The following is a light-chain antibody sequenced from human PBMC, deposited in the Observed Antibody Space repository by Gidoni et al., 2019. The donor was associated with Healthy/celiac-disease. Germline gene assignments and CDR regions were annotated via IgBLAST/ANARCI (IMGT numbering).Light chain of an antibody. CDR2: KAS. CDR1: HSISSW. Sequence: QMTQSPSTLSASVGDRVTITCRASHSISSWLAWYQQKPGKAPKLLIYKASSLESGVPSRFSGSGSGTEFTLTISSLQHDDFATYYCQQYNSYSAFGQGTKVEIK. CDR3: QQYNSYSA. V-gene: IGKV1-5*03. J-gene: IGKJ1*01.